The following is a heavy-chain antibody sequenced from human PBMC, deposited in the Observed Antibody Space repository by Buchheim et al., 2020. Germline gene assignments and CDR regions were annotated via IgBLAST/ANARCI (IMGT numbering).Heavy chain of an antibody. Sequence: QVQLQESGPGLVKPSETLSLTCTVSGGSISSYYWSWIRQPPGKGLEWIGYIYYSGSTNYNPSLKSRVTISVDTSKNQFSLKRSSVTAADTAVYYCARGGWGSGSWYYYGMDVWGQGTT. CDR2: IYYSGST. V-gene: IGHV4-59*01. D-gene: IGHD3-10*01. J-gene: IGHJ6*02. CDR1: GGSISSYY. CDR3: ARGGWGSGSWYYYGMDV.